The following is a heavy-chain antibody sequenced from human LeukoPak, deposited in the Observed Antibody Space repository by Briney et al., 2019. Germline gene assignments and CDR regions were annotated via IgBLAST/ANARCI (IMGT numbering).Heavy chain of an antibody. CDR2: IYTSGST. CDR1: GGSISSGSDY. D-gene: IGHD6-13*01. Sequence: SETLSLTCTVSGGSISSGSDYWSWIRQPAEKGLEWIGRIYTSGSTNYNPSLKSRVTISVDTSKNQFSLKLSSVTAADTAVYYCARGAHSPHSSSWYYYYYYYMDVWGKGTTVTVSS. V-gene: IGHV4-61*02. CDR3: ARGAHSPHSSSWYYYYYYYMDV. J-gene: IGHJ6*03.